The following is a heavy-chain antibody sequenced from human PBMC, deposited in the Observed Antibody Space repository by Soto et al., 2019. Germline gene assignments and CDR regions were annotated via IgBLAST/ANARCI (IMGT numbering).Heavy chain of an antibody. D-gene: IGHD6-6*01. CDR1: GGSISIGGYY. J-gene: IGHJ4*02. Sequence: PSETLSLTCTVSGGSISIGGYYWSCIRQHPGKGLEWIGYIYYSGSTYYNPSLKSRVTISVDTSKNQFSLKLSSVTAADTAVYYCARVGRPAYYFDYWGQGTLVTVSS. V-gene: IGHV4-31*03. CDR3: ARVGRPAYYFDY. CDR2: IYYSGST.